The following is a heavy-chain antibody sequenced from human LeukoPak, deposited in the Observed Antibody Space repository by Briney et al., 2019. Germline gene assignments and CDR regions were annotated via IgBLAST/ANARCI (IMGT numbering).Heavy chain of an antibody. CDR1: RFTFSSYS. CDR3: ARDLGLLGRSEDYFDY. J-gene: IGHJ4*02. V-gene: IGHV3-21*04. CDR2: ISSSGSYI. D-gene: IGHD2-15*01. Sequence: KPGGSLRLSCAASRFTFSSYSLNWVRHAPGKGLERVSSISSSGSYIYYAGSVKGRFTISRDNAKNSLYLQMNSLRAEDTAVYYCARDLGLLGRSEDYFDYWGQGTLVTVSS.